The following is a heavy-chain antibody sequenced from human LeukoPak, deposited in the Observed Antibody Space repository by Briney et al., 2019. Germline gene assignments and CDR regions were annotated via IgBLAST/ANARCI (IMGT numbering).Heavy chain of an antibody. CDR2: IYTRGST. J-gene: IGHJ5*02. V-gene: IGHV4-4*07. CDR3: ARDLSGYSSSWYGYNWFNP. Sequence: SETLSLTCTVSGGSISSYYWSWIRQPAGKGLEWIGRIYTRGSTNNNPSLKSRVTISVDTSKNQFSLRLGSVTAADTAVYYCARDLSGYSSSWYGYNWFNPWGQGTLVTVSS. D-gene: IGHD6-13*01. CDR1: GGSISSYY.